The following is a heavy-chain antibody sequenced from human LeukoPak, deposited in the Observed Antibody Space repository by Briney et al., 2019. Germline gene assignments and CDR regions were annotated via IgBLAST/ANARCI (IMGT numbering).Heavy chain of an antibody. CDR2: FDPEDGET. D-gene: IGHD1-7*01. J-gene: IGHJ4*02. CDR1: GYTLTELS. V-gene: IGHV1-24*01. CDR3: ARTELELPTYYFDY. Sequence: ASVKVSCKVSGYTLTELSMHWVRQAPGKGLEWMGGFDPEDGETIYAQKFQGRVTITTDESTSTAYMELSSLRSENTAVYYCARTELELPTYYFDYWGQGTLVTVSS.